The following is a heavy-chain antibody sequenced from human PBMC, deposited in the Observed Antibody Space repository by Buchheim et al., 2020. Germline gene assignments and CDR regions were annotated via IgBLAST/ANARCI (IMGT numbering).Heavy chain of an antibody. CDR3: AKNFRRAFDY. CDR2: ISYDGSNK. CDR1: GFTFSSYG. V-gene: IGHV3-30*18. Sequence: QVQLVESGGGVVQPGRSLRLSCAASGFTFSSYGMHWVRQAPGKGLEWVAVISYDGSNKYYADSVKGRFTISRDNSKNTLYLQMNSLRAEDTAVYYYAKNFRRAFDYWGQGTL. J-gene: IGHJ4*02.